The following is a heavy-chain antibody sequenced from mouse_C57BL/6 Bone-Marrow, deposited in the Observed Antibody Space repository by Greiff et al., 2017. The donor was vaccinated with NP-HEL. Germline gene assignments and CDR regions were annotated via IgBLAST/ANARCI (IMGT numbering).Heavy chain of an antibody. CDR1: GYTFTSYW. CDR3: TRGDLLWLYYFDY. D-gene: IGHD2-1*01. Sequence: EVQLVESGTVLARPGASVKMSCKTSGYTFTSYWMHWVKQRPGQGLEWIGAIYPGNSDTSYNQKFKGKAKLTAVTSASTAYMELSSLTNEDSAVYYCTRGDLLWLYYFDYWGQGTTLTVSS. V-gene: IGHV1-5*01. CDR2: IYPGNSDT. J-gene: IGHJ2*01.